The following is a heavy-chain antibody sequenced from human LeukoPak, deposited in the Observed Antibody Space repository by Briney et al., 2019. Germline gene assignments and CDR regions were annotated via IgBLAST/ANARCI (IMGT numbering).Heavy chain of an antibody. D-gene: IGHD3-22*01. Sequence: SQTLSLTCTVSGGSISSGSYSWSWIRQPAGKGLEWIVRIYTSGSTNYNPSLKSRVTISVDTSNNQFSLKLSSVTAADTAVYYCARWYYDGSGYNDYWGQGTLVTVSS. J-gene: IGHJ4*02. CDR1: GGSISSGSYS. CDR3: ARWYYDGSGYNDY. CDR2: IYTSGST. V-gene: IGHV4-61*02.